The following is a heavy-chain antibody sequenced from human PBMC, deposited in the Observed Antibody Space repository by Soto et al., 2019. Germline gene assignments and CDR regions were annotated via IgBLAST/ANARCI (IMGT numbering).Heavy chain of an antibody. D-gene: IGHD2-21*02. Sequence: DVQLVESGGGLMQPGESLRLSCAASGLTVSGKKYVAWVRQAPGKGLEWVSALYDVDGSFYADSVKGRFTVSRDNAKNSLFLQMNSLRDEDTAVYYCARLPKGSMVTSWGQGTLVTVSS. CDR3: ARLPKGSMVTS. CDR1: GLTVSGKKY. CDR2: LYDVDGS. J-gene: IGHJ4*02. V-gene: IGHV3-53*01.